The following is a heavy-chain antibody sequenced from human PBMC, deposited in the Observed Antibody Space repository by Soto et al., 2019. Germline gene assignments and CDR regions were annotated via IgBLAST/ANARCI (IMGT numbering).Heavy chain of an antibody. D-gene: IGHD3-22*01. J-gene: IGHJ6*04. V-gene: IGHV4-39*02. CDR2: IYYTGST. CDR3: ARRADFGNGYYTAPLDV. Sequence: SETLSLTCIVSGDSISSGSYYWGWIRQPPGKGLEWIGSIYYTGSTNYNPSLKSRVNISADTSKNHFSLRLSSVTAADTAVYYCARRADFGNGYYTAPLDVWGKGTTVTVSS. CDR1: GDSISSGSYY.